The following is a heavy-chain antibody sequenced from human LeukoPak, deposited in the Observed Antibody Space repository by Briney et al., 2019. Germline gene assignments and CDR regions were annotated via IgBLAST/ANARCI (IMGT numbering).Heavy chain of an antibody. CDR3: AKDREYYGSELDY. D-gene: IGHD3-10*01. J-gene: IGHJ4*02. CDR2: ISGDGGST. CDR1: GFTSDDYA. V-gene: IGHV3-43*02. Sequence: PGGSLRLSCAASGFTSDDYAMHRGPEAPGKGLEWVSLISGDGGSTYYAESVKGRFTISRDNSKNSLYLQMNSPRTEDTALYYCAKDREYYGSELDYWGQGTLVTVSS.